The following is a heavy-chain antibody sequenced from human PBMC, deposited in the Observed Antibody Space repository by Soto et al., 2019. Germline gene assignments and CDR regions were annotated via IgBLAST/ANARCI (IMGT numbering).Heavy chain of an antibody. CDR1: GFTFSNYG. CDR2: ISGSGGRT. J-gene: IGHJ4*02. Sequence: EVQVLESGGGLVQPGGSLRLSCAASGFTFSNYGMSWVRQAPGKGLEWVSSISGSGGRTYYADSVQGRFTISRDNSKNTLYLQTDSLRAEDTAFYYCAKSDCSGGSCYFPFDCWGQGTLVTVSS. D-gene: IGHD2-15*01. CDR3: AKSDCSGGSCYFPFDC. V-gene: IGHV3-23*01.